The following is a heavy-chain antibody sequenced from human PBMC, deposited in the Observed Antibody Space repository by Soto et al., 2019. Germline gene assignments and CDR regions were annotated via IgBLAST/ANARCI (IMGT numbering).Heavy chain of an antibody. J-gene: IGHJ6*02. D-gene: IGHD3-10*01. CDR3: ARHGMNYYGLGSYYNAYYYYGMDV. Sequence: SETLSLTCTVSGGSISSYYWSWIRQPPGKGLEWIGYIYYSGSTNYNPSLKSRVTISVDTSKNQFSLKLSSVTAADTAVYYCARHGMNYYGLGSYYNAYYYYGMDVWSQGTTVTVSS. CDR1: GGSISSYY. CDR2: IYYSGST. V-gene: IGHV4-59*08.